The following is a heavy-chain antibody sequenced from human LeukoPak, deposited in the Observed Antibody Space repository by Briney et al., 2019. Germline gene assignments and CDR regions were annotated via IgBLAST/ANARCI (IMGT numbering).Heavy chain of an antibody. CDR1: GFTFSSYW. CDR2: INSHGSST. CDR3: ARSKAVPAAMSQDDAFDI. Sequence: GGSPRLSCAASGFTFSSYWMHWVRQAPGKGLVWVSRINSHGSSTSYADSVKGRFTISRDNAKNTLYLQMNSLRAEDTAVYYCARSKAVPAAMSQDDAFDIWGQGTMVTVSS. V-gene: IGHV3-74*01. D-gene: IGHD2-2*01. J-gene: IGHJ3*02.